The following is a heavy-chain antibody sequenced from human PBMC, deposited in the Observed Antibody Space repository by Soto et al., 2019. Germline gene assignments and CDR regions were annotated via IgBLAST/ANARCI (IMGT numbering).Heavy chain of an antibody. J-gene: IGHJ4*02. CDR3: ASTPTPNWNYCDY. CDR2: IYYSGST. D-gene: IGHD1-20*01. CDR1: GGSISSGGYY. V-gene: IGHV4-31*03. Sequence: SETLSLTCTVSGGSISSGGYYWSWIRQHPGKGLEWIGYIYYSGSTYYNPSLKSRVTISVDTSKNQFSLKLSSVTAADTAVYYGASTPTPNWNYCDYWGQGTRITVAS.